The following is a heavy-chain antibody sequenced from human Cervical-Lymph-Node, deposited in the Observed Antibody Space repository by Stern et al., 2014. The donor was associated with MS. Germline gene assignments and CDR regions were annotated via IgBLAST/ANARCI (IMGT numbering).Heavy chain of an antibody. CDR3: ARQDSDSWSGSYYLDY. J-gene: IGHJ4*02. CDR1: GFTVSSNY. V-gene: IGHV3-53*01. CDR2: ILSGGST. Sequence: EMQLVESGGGLIQPGGSLRLSCAASGFTVSSNYMSWVRQAPGKGLEWISIILSGGSTSYADSVKGRFTISRDISKNTLFLQMSSLRAEDTAVYYCARQDSDSWSGSYYLDYWGQGTLVTVSS. D-gene: IGHD3-3*01.